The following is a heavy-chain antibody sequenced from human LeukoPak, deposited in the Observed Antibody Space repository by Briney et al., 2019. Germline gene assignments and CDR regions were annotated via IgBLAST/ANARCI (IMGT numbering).Heavy chain of an antibody. CDR1: GFTFEDHG. Sequence: PGGSLRLSCTVSGFTFEDHGMNWVRQVPGKEPEWVSGLNWNGGGRRYADSVKGRFIISRDNAKGVLYLQLNDLRVEDTALYYCARDAVPSGRSWFDPWGQGTLVTVSS. J-gene: IGHJ5*02. CDR3: ARDAVPSGRSWFDP. V-gene: IGHV3-20*04. CDR2: LNWNGGGR. D-gene: IGHD4-17*01.